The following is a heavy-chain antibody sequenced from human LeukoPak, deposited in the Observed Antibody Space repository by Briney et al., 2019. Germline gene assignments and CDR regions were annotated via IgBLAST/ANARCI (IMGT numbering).Heavy chain of an antibody. CDR2: IYHSGST. CDR1: GYSISSGYY. CDR3: AILRGVPR. D-gene: IGHD3-10*01. J-gene: IGHJ4*02. Sequence: SETLSLTCTVSGYSISSGYYWGWIRQPPGKGLEWIGSIYHSGSTYYNPSLKSRVTISVDTSKNQFSLKLSSVTAADTAVYYCAILRGVPRWGQGTLVTVSS. V-gene: IGHV4-38-2*02.